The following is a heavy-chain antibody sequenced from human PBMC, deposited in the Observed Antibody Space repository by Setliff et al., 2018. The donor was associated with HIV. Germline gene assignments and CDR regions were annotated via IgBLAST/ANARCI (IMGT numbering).Heavy chain of an antibody. V-gene: IGHV4-39*07. CDR1: GASISRSSYY. CDR3: ARGAITMVRSPYYMDV. Sequence: SETLSLTCTVSGASISRSSYYWGWIRQPPGKGLEWIGKIYHSGSTNYNPSLESRVTISVDTSKNQFSLKLSSVTAADTAVYYCARGAITMVRSPYYMDVWGKGTTVTVSS. J-gene: IGHJ6*03. D-gene: IGHD3-10*01. CDR2: IYHSGST.